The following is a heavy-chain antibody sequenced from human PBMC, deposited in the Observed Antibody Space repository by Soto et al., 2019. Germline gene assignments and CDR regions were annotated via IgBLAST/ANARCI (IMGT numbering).Heavy chain of an antibody. CDR2: IWYDGSNK. J-gene: IGHJ5*02. CDR3: ARAASYSYGSGRGDWFDP. Sequence: QVQLVESGGGVVQPGRSLRLSCAASGFTFSSYGMHWVRQAPGKGLEWVAVIWYDGSNKYYADSVKGRFTISRDNSKNTLYLQMSCLRAEDTAVYYCARAASYSYGSGRGDWFDPWGQGTLVIVCS. CDR1: GFTFSSYG. D-gene: IGHD3-10*01. V-gene: IGHV3-33*01.